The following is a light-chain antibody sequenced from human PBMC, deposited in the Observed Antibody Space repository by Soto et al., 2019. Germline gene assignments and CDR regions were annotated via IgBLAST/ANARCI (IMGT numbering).Light chain of an antibody. CDR1: QTIRSS. CDR3: QQSYTTPFT. Sequence: DIQMTQSPSSLSAFVGDRVTITCRTSQTIRSSLNWYQQKPGKAPKLLIFTASSLKSGVPSRFSGSGSGTVFTLTISSLQPEDFATYYCQQSYTTPFTFGPGTKVDIK. CDR2: TAS. V-gene: IGKV1-39*01. J-gene: IGKJ3*01.